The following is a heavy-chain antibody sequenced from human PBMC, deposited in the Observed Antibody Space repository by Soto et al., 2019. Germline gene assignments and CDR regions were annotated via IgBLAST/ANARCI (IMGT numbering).Heavy chain of an antibody. CDR3: AGVRFLEGLAPSGAFDI. CDR2: IIPIFGTA. J-gene: IGHJ3*02. Sequence: QVQLVQSGAEVKKPGSSVKVSCKASGGTFSSYAISWVRQAPGQGLEWMGGIIPIFGTANYAQKFQGRVTLPAXXAXRXXYRELSSLRSEAAVVYYCAGVRFLEGLAPSGAFDIWGHGTMVTVSS. V-gene: IGHV1-69*12. D-gene: IGHD3-3*01. CDR1: GGTFSSYA.